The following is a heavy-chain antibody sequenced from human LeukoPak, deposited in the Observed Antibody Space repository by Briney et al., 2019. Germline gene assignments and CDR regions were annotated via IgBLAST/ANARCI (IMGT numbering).Heavy chain of an antibody. Sequence: SETLSLTCTVSGGSISSYYWSWIRQPPGKGLEWIGYIYTSGSTNYNPSLKSRVTISVDTSKNQFSLKLSSVTAADTAVYYCATTVGLVDPTFDYWGQGTLVTVSS. V-gene: IGHV4-4*09. CDR3: ATTVGLVDPTFDY. CDR1: GGSISSYY. D-gene: IGHD2-15*01. J-gene: IGHJ4*02. CDR2: IYTSGST.